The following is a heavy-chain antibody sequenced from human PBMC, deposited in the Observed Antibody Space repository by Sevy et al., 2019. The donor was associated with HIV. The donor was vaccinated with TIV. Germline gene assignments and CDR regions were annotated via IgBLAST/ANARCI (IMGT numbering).Heavy chain of an antibody. CDR2: ISGGGGST. D-gene: IGHD1-26*01. V-gene: IGHV3-23*01. CDR3: AKGFFGGSHHLNDAFDI. J-gene: IGHJ3*02. CDR1: GFTFSSYA. Sequence: GGSLRLSCAASGFTFSSYAMSWVRQAPGKGLEWVSAISGGGGSTYYADSVKGRFTISGDNSKTTLYLQMNSLRAEDTAVYYCAKGFFGGSHHLNDAFDIWGQGTMVTVSS.